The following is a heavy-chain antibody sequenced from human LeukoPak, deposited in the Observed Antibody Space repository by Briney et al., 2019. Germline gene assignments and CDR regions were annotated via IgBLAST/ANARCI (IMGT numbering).Heavy chain of an antibody. CDR2: IRSGSSNI. V-gene: IGHV3-48*01. CDR1: GFTFSSYS. CDR3: AGIPLSTTMVDY. J-gene: IGHJ4*02. Sequence: GGSLRLSCAASGFTFSSYSMNWVRQATGKGLEWVSYIRSGSSNIHYADSVKGRFTISRDNAKSSLFLQMNSLRAEDTAVYYCAGIPLSTTMVDYWGQGTRVTVSS. D-gene: IGHD5-18*01.